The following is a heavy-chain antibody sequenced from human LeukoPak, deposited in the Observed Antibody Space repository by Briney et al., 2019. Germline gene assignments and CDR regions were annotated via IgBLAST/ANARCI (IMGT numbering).Heavy chain of an antibody. CDR3: ARRWNYGRNYYIDA. V-gene: IGHV4-34*01. Sequence: PSETLSLTCAVYGGSFSNYYWNWIRQPPGKGLEWLGEINDNGRANYNPSLMSRVTVSVDTSKNQFSLRLTSVTATDTAVYYCARRWNYGRNYYIDAWGKGATVSVSS. D-gene: IGHD1-7*01. CDR2: INDNGRA. J-gene: IGHJ6*03. CDR1: GGSFSNYY.